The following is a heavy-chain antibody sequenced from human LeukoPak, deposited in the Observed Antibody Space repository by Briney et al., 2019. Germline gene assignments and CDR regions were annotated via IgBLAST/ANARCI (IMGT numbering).Heavy chain of an antibody. CDR3: ASELYSSGWYGY. CDR1: GGSFSGYY. J-gene: IGHJ4*02. Sequence: SETLPLTCAVYGGSFSGYYWSWIRQPPGKGLEWIGEINHSGSTNYNPSLKSRVTISVDTSKNQFSLKLSSVTAADTAVYYCASELYSSGWYGYWGQGTLVTVSS. V-gene: IGHV4-34*01. D-gene: IGHD6-19*01. CDR2: INHSGST.